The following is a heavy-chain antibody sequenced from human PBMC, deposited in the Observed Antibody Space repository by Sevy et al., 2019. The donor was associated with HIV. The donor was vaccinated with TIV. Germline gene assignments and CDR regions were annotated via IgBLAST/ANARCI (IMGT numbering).Heavy chain of an antibody. V-gene: IGHV3-74*01. CDR1: GFTFSNYW. D-gene: IGHD3-3*01. CDR2: INSEESII. Sequence: GGSLRLSCAASGFTFSNYWMHWVRQAPGKGLVWVSRINSEESIINYADSVKGRFTISRDNAKNTLYLQMDTLGAEDTAVYYCAREGQYDFWSGPRGFFDYWGQGALVTVSS. CDR3: AREGQYDFWSGPRGFFDY. J-gene: IGHJ4*02.